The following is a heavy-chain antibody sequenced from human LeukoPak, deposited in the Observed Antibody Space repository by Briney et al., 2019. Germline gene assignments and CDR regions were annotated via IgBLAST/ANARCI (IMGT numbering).Heavy chain of an antibody. D-gene: IGHD5-24*01. J-gene: IGHJ5*02. V-gene: IGHV3-7*05. Sequence: GGSLRLSCAASGFTFSNYWMIWVRQAPGKGLEWVGNIKQDGSEKRYADSVRGRFSISRDNAQTSLYLQMNSLRAEDTAVYYCARAPDPWLQLTWGQGTLVTVSS. CDR1: GFTFSNYW. CDR2: IKQDGSEK. CDR3: ARAPDPWLQLT.